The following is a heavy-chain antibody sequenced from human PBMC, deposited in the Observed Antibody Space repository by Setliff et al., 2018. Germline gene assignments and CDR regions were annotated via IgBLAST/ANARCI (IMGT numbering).Heavy chain of an antibody. CDR3: ARDVFCSGGSCDNWFDP. CDR2: ITNDGSST. V-gene: IGHV3-74*01. Sequence: GGSLRLSCAASGFTFSNYYMHWVRQAPGKGLVWVSRITNDGSSTTYADSVKGRFTISRDNAKSTLYLQMNSLRAEDTAVYYCARDVFCSGGSCDNWFDPWGQGTLVTVSS. CDR1: GFTFSNYY. D-gene: IGHD2-15*01. J-gene: IGHJ5*02.